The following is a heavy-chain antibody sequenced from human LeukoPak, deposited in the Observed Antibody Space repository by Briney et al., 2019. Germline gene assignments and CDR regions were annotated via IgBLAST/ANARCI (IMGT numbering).Heavy chain of an antibody. CDR3: ATPGPSRGLGYCSRTSCYNV. Sequence: ATVKISCKVSGYTFTDYYIHWVQQAPGKGLEWMGLVDPEDGETIYAEKFQGRVTITADTSTDTPYMELSSLRSEDTAVYYCATPGPSRGLGYCSRTSCYNVWGKGTTVTVSS. CDR1: GYTFTDYY. CDR2: VDPEDGET. V-gene: IGHV1-69-2*01. J-gene: IGHJ6*04. D-gene: IGHD2-2*02.